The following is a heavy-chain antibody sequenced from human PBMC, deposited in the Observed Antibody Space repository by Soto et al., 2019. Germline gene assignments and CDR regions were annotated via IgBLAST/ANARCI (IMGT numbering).Heavy chain of an antibody. CDR1: GGSISSGDYY. CDR3: ARGRRRRGPSEVYFDY. Sequence: QVQLQESGPGLVKPSQTLSLTCTVSGGSISSGDYYWSWIRQPPGKGLEWIGYIYYSGSTYCNPSLKSRVTISVDTSKNQFSLKLSSVTAADTAVYYCARGRRRRGPSEVYFDYWGQGTLVTVSS. CDR2: IYYSGST. J-gene: IGHJ4*02. V-gene: IGHV4-30-4*01. D-gene: IGHD3-10*01.